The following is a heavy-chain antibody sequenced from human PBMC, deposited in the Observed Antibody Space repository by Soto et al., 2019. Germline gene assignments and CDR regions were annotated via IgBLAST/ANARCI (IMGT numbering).Heavy chain of an antibody. CDR3: AKDTYYHDSSGYYVFDY. D-gene: IGHD3-22*01. CDR1: GFTFSSYG. V-gene: IGHV3-30*18. CDR2: ISYDGSNK. J-gene: IGHJ4*02. Sequence: QVQLVESGGGVVQPGRSLTLSCAASGFTFSSYGVLWVRQAPGKGLEWVALISYDGSNKYYADSVKGRFTISRDNSKNTXYLQMNSLRAEDTAVYYCAKDTYYHDSSGYYVFDYWGQGTLVTVSS.